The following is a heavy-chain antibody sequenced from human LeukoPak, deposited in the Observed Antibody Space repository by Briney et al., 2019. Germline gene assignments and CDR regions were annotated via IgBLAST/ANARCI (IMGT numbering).Heavy chain of an antibody. Sequence: SVKVSCKASGGTFSSYAISWVRQAPGQGLEWMGGIIPIFGTANYAQKFQGRVTITADESTSTAYMELSSLRSEDTAVYYCARDLKGSGYADYWGQGNLVTVSS. D-gene: IGHD5-12*01. J-gene: IGHJ4*02. CDR1: GGTFSSYA. CDR2: IIPIFGTA. CDR3: ARDLKGSGYADY. V-gene: IGHV1-69*01.